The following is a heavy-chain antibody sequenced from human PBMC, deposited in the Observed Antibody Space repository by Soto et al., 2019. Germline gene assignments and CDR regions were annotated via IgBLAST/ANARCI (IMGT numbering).Heavy chain of an antibody. CDR1: GFTFSSYG. CDR3: ARDSAGGDLFYYYYGMDV. J-gene: IGHJ6*02. V-gene: IGHV3-33*01. CDR2: IWYDGSNK. D-gene: IGHD4-17*01. Sequence: GGSLRLSCAASGFTFSSYGMHWVRQAPGKRLEWVAVIWYDGSNKYYADSVKGRFTISRDNSKSTLYLQMNSLRAEDTAVYYCARDSAGGDLFYYYYGMDVWGQGTTVTASS.